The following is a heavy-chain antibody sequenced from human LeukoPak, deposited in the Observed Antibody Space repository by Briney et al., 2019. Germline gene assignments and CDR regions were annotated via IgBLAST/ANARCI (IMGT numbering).Heavy chain of an antibody. J-gene: IGHJ5*02. CDR2: ISPGADIT. CDR3: AKDCGWLHFCS. V-gene: IGHV3-23*01. D-gene: IGHD5-24*01. CDR1: GFTFSIHG. Sequence: KPGGSLRLSCAASGFTFSIHGMNWVRQAPGKGLEWVSGISPGADITYYAESVKGRFTISRDNSKNTLYLQINTLRAEDTAIYYCAKDCGWLHFCSWGQGTLVTVSS.